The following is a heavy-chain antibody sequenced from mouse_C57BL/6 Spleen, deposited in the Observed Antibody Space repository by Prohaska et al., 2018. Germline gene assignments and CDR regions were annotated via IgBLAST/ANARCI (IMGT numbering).Heavy chain of an antibody. CDR2: INPNNGGT. CDR1: GYTFTDYY. CDR3: ARYDDGYYYFAF. J-gene: IGHJ2*01. D-gene: IGHD2-3*01. Sequence: LKISCKASGYTFTDYYMNWVKQSHGKSLEWIGDINPNNGGTSYNQKFKGKATVTVDKSSSTAYMELRSLTSEDSAVYYCARYDDGYYYFAFSGPGTPLTVSS. V-gene: IGHV1-26*01.